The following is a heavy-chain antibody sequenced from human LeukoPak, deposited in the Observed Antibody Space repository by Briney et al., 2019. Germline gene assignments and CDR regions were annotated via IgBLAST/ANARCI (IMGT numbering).Heavy chain of an antibody. Sequence: GGSLRLSCEVSGFGISNYWMTWVRQAPGKGLEWVANINQDGSEKYYVDSVKGRFTISRDNAENSMDLQMNSLRVEDTALYYCAKEGSSGWSLYYFDYWGQGTLVTVSS. V-gene: IGHV3-7*03. D-gene: IGHD6-19*01. CDR3: AKEGSSGWSLYYFDY. CDR1: GFGISNYW. CDR2: INQDGSEK. J-gene: IGHJ4*02.